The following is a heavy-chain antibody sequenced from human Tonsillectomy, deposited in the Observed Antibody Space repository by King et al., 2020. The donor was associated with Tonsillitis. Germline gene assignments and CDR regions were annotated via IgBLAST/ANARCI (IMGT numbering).Heavy chain of an antibody. D-gene: IGHD1-7*01. V-gene: IGHV4-4*02. CDR3: ARVRGISGTKFDY. CDR1: GGSINSNNW. J-gene: IGHJ4*02. CDR2: IYHSGST. Sequence: VQLQESGPGLVKPSGTLSLTCAVSGGSINSNNWWSWVRQSPGKGLEWIGEIYHSGSTDYNPSLKSRVTISVDKSRDQFSLKLTSVTAADTAVYYCARVRGISGTKFDYWGQGTLVTVSS.